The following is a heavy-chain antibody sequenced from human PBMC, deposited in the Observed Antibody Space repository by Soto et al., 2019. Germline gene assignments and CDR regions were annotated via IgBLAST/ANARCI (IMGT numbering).Heavy chain of an antibody. J-gene: IGHJ3*02. V-gene: IGHV5-51*01. CDR1: GYSFNSYW. CDR2: IYLDDSDT. Sequence: RGESLKISCKASGYSFNSYWIGWVRQMPGKVLDWMGIIYLDDSDTKYSPSFQGQVTISGDKSISTAYLQWSSLKASDTAMYFCASRRRTTDAFDIWGQGXMVTVSS. D-gene: IGHD1-1*01. CDR3: ASRRRTTDAFDI.